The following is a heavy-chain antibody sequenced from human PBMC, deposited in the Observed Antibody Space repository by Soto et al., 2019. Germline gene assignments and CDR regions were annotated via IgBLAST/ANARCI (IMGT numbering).Heavy chain of an antibody. V-gene: IGHV1-18*01. CDR1: GFTFAIYG. CDR3: ARVVAAAPVYYGMDV. J-gene: IGHJ6*02. Sequence: VSCKASGFTFAIYGITWVRQAPGQGLEWMGWINPYNGNTNYAQKFQGRVTMTTDTSTSTGYMELRSLRSDDTAVYYCARVVAAAPVYYGMDVWGQGTTVTVSS. D-gene: IGHD2-15*01. CDR2: INPYNGNT.